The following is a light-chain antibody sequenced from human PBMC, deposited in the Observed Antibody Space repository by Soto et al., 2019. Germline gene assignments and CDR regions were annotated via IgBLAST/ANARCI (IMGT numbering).Light chain of an antibody. CDR2: EVS. J-gene: IGLJ3*02. CDR1: SNDVGGYNY. Sequence: QSALTQPASVSGSPGQSITISCTGASNDVGGYNYVSWYQQHPGKAPKVMIYEVSSRPSGVSTRFSGSKSGNTASLTISGLQAEDEADYYCSSCTSSSTLVFGGGTKVTVL. V-gene: IGLV2-14*01. CDR3: SSCTSSSTLV.